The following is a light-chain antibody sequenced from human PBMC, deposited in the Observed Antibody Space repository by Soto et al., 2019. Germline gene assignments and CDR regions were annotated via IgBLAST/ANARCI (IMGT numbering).Light chain of an antibody. V-gene: IGKV3-20*01. Sequence: EIVMTQSPATLSVSPLEIATLSFRASQSVSSNLAWYQQKPGQAPRLLIYQTSIRATGIPDRFSGSGSGTDFTLTISRLETEDFAVYYCQQYGSSGTFGQGTKVDI. CDR3: QQYGSSGT. CDR1: QSVSSN. CDR2: QTS. J-gene: IGKJ1*01.